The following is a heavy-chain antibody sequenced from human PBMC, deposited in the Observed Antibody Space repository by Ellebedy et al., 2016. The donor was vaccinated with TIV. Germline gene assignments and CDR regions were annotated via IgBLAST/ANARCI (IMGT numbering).Heavy chain of an antibody. Sequence: SETLSLXXSVSGDSISPYLWSWIRQPAGKGLEWIGRIFGGATKYNPSLKSRVTMSLDTSRNQFSLKLTSLTAADTAVYYCALRGREPVGFDYWGQGILVTVSS. CDR3: ALRGREPVGFDY. D-gene: IGHD3-16*01. J-gene: IGHJ4*02. CDR1: GDSISPYL. CDR2: IFGGAT. V-gene: IGHV4-4*07.